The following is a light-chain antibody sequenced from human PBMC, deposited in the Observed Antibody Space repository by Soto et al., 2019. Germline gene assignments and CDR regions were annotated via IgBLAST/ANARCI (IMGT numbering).Light chain of an antibody. CDR3: QQSDSTPYT. CDR2: TAA. Sequence: HMTQSPSSLSASVGDRVTITCRASQRITTYLNWYQQKPGKAPKLLISTAATLQGGVLSRFNGSGSGRDFPLTITSLQPEDFATYCCQQSDSTPYTFGQGTKLEIK. J-gene: IGKJ2*01. V-gene: IGKV1-39*01. CDR1: QRITTY.